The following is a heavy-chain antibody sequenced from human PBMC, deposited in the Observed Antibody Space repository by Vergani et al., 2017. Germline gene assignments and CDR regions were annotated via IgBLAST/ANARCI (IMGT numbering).Heavy chain of an antibody. V-gene: IGHV3-9*01. D-gene: IGHD6-19*01. CDR3: SKWTGIAVDDAFDI. CDR2: NRWNSGSI. J-gene: IGHJ3*02. CDR1: GFPFDDYA. Sequence: EVQLVESGGGLVQPGRFLRLSCSASGFPFDDYAMHWVRQGAGKGLEWVSGNRWNSGSIGYADAVKGRFTITRDNAKNSLYLQMNSLRAEDTAFYYCSKWTGIAVDDAFDIWGQGRMVTVSS.